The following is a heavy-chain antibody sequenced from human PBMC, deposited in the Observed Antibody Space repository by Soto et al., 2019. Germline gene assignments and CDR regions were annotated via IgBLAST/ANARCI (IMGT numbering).Heavy chain of an antibody. CDR1: GDSVSTNSAA. V-gene: IGHV6-1*01. CDR2: TYYRSKWYN. D-gene: IGHD3-22*01. J-gene: IGHJ4*02. Sequence: SQTLSLTCAISGDSVSTNSAAWNWIRQSPSRGLEWLGRTYYRSKWYNDYAVSVKSRITINPDTSKNQFSLQLNSVTPEDTAVYYCAREFDTNYYDSSGYYNIYYFESWGQRTLVTVSS. CDR3: AREFDTNYYDSSGYYNIYYFES.